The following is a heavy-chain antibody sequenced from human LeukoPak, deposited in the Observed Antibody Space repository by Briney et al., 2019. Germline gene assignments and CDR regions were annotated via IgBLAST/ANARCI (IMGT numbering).Heavy chain of an antibody. CDR2: ISYDGSNK. CDR3: ARGIVSGAFDI. D-gene: IGHD2/OR15-2a*01. Sequence: GSSLRLSCAASGLTFSRYAMHWVRQAPGKGLEWVAVISYDGSNKYYADSVKGRFTISRDNSKNTLYLQMNSLRAEDTAVYYCARGIVSGAFDIWGQGTMVTVSS. V-gene: IGHV3-30-3*01. CDR1: GLTFSRYA. J-gene: IGHJ3*02.